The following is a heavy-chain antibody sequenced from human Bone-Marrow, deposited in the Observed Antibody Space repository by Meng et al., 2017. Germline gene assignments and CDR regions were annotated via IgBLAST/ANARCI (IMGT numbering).Heavy chain of an antibody. Sequence: GESLKISCAASGFTFSDYYMNWVRQAPGKGLEWVSSISSSSSYIYYADSVKGRFTISRDNAKNSLYLQMNSLRAEDTAVYYCARCDSSGYYYFDYWGQGTLVTVSS. CDR3: ARCDSSGYYYFDY. CDR2: ISSSSSYI. CDR1: GFTFSDYY. V-gene: IGHV3-21*01. D-gene: IGHD3-22*01. J-gene: IGHJ4*02.